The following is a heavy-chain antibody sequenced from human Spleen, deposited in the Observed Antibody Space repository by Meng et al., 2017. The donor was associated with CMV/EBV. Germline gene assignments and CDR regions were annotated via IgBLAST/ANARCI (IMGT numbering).Heavy chain of an antibody. CDR3: ATQNNWARYYFDS. CDR1: GYTFTGFF. D-gene: IGHD1-20*01. CDR2: INPSSGGT. J-gene: IGHJ4*02. Sequence: CKASGYTFTGFFVHWVRQAPGQGLEWMGWINPSSGGTTYAQKFQGTVTMTRDTSISTAYMELSGLTSDDTAVYYCATQNNWARYYFDSWGQGTLVTVSS. V-gene: IGHV1-2*02.